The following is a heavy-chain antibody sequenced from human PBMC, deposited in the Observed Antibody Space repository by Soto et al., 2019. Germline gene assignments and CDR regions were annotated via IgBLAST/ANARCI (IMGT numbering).Heavy chain of an antibody. CDR2: IYYSGST. CDR3: ARSMYVYYYGSGTPHRGFDY. Sequence: SETLSLTCTVSGGSISSSSYYWGWIRQPPGKGLEWIGSIYYSGSTYYNPSLKSRVTISVDTSKNQFSLKLSSVTAADTAVYYCARSMYVYYYGSGTPHRGFDYWGQGTLVTVSS. CDR1: GGSISSSSYY. J-gene: IGHJ4*02. D-gene: IGHD3-10*01. V-gene: IGHV4-39*01.